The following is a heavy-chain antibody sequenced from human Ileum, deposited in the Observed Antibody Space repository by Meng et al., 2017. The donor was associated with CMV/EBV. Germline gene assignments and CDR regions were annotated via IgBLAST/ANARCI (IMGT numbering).Heavy chain of an antibody. D-gene: IGHD3-10*01. CDR2: INHSGST. Sequence: LACAVYGGSFSGYDWSWSRQPPGKGLEWIGEINHSGSTNYNPSLKSRVTISVDTSKNQFSLKLSSVTAADTAVYYCAREYYYGSGSPPWGQGTLVTVSS. CDR1: GGSFSGYD. CDR3: AREYYYGSGSPP. V-gene: IGHV4-34*01. J-gene: IGHJ4*02.